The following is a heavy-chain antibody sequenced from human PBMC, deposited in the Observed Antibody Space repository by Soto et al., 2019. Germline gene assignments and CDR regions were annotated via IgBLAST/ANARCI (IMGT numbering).Heavy chain of an antibody. V-gene: IGHV1-69*09. CDR2: INPILDST. D-gene: IGHD6-25*01. Sequence: QEQVVQSGPAMKEPGSSVKVSCRASGIMSSGYGFSWVRQDPGQGLEWVGMINPILDSTHYAQNLQGRVSLSVDKSRDTPYLEVTSLRLEDTAIYFCATMKRARLDSWGRGTVVTVSS. CDR3: ATMKRARLDS. J-gene: IGHJ4*02. CDR1: GIMSSGYG.